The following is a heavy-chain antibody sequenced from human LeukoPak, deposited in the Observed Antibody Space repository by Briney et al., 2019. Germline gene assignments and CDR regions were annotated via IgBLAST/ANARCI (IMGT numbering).Heavy chain of an antibody. J-gene: IGHJ6*04. CDR2: INHSGST. V-gene: IGHV4-34*01. CDR3: ARAPYCSSIHCYTSLYYYYGMDV. CDR1: GGSFRSYY. Sequence: SETLSLTCAVYGGSFRSYYWSWIRQPPGKGLEWIGEINHSGSTNYNPSLKSQVTISVDTSKNQFSLKLSSVTAADTAVYYCARAPYCSSIHCYTSLYYYYGMDVWGKGTTVTVSS. D-gene: IGHD2-2*02.